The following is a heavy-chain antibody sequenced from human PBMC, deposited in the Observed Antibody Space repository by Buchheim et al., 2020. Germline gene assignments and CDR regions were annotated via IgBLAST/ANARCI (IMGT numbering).Heavy chain of an antibody. D-gene: IGHD1-1*01. Sequence: QVQLQESGPGLVEPSGTLSLTCAVSGVSIGSSNWWSWVRQPPGEGLEWIGEMHHGGTTNYNPSLESRVTISVDKSKNHFSLKLTSVTAADTAVYYCVRYPYGIIPPGIDYWGQGTL. CDR1: GVSIGSSNW. V-gene: IGHV4-4*02. CDR3: VRYPYGIIPPGIDY. J-gene: IGHJ4*02. CDR2: MHHGGTT.